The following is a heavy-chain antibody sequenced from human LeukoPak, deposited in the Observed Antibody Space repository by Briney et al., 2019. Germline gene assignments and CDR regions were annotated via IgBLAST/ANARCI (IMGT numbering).Heavy chain of an antibody. CDR3: AKVIGFVVVTGSYFDY. Sequence: PGGSLRLSCAASGFTFSSYAMSWVRQAPGKGLEWVSAISGSGGSTYYADSVKGRFTISRDNSKNTLYLQMNSLRAEDTAVYYCAKVIGFVVVTGSYFDYGGQGTLVTVSS. D-gene: IGHD2-21*02. CDR2: ISGSGGST. J-gene: IGHJ4*02. CDR1: GFTFSSYA. V-gene: IGHV3-23*01.